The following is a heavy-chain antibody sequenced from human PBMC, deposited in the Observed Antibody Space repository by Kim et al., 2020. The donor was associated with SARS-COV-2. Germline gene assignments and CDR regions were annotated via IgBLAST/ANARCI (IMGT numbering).Heavy chain of an antibody. Sequence: GGSLRLSCAASVFTFSDYYMSWIRQAPGKGLEWVSYISSSSSYTNYADSVKGRFTISRDNAKNSLYLQMNSLRAEDTAVYYCARRGGYGSGSSYYFDYWGQGTLVTVSS. V-gene: IGHV3-11*06. CDR3: ARRGGYGSGSSYYFDY. CDR1: VFTFSDYY. D-gene: IGHD3-10*01. CDR2: ISSSSSYT. J-gene: IGHJ4*02.